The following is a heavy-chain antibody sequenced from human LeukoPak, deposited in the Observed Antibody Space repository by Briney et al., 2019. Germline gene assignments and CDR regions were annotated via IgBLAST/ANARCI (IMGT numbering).Heavy chain of an antibody. J-gene: IGHJ6*03. CDR1: GDPMSSYY. CDR2: ISNSGST. D-gene: IGHD3-3*01. CDR3: ARSRYCDLGSCYSGGYYYMDV. Sequence: PSETLSLTCIASGDPMSSYYWTWIRQTPGRGLEWIGYISNSGSTNYDPSLKNRLTITIETPNNEFYLELSSVTGSDTAGYYCARSRYCDLGSCYSGGYYYMDVWGKGTTVTVSS. V-gene: IGHV4-59*01.